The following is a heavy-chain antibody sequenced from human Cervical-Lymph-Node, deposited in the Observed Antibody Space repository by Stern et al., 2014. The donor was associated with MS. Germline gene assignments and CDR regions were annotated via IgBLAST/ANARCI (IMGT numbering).Heavy chain of an antibody. D-gene: IGHD3-10*01. Sequence: VQLVESGGGVVQPGRSLRLSCAASGFTFSSYGMHWVRQAPGKGLEWVAVISSDGSNKYYADSVKGRFTISRDNSKNTLYQQMNSLRAEDTAVYYCAKVINPGEYYGMDVWGQGTTVTVSS. CDR3: AKVINPGEYYGMDV. CDR1: GFTFSSYG. J-gene: IGHJ6*02. CDR2: ISSDGSNK. V-gene: IGHV3-30*18.